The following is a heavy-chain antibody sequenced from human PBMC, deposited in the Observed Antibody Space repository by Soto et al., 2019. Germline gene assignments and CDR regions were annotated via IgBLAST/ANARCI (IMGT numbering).Heavy chain of an antibody. CDR3: TTQCFLSSRKPPEDV. V-gene: IGHV3-23*01. J-gene: IGHJ6*02. CDR2: LSGSSLNT. D-gene: IGHD3-16*01. Sequence: EVRLLESGGGLVQPGGSLRLSCEASGFTFGNYAMTWVRQGPGRGLEWVSALSGSSLNTYYADSVTGRFTISRENSKNTMYLVMNILRVDDTVVYYCTTQCFLSSRKPPEDVWGQGTPVAVSS. CDR1: GFTFGNYA.